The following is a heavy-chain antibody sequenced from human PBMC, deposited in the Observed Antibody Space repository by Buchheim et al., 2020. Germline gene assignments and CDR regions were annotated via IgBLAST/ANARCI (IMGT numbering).Heavy chain of an antibody. CDR2: INPSVGST. D-gene: IGHD2-15*01. V-gene: IGHV1-46*03. Sequence: QVQLVQSGAEVKKPGASVKVSCKTSGYTFTNYYMHWVRQAPGQGLEWMGIINPSVGSTSYAQKFQGRVTMTRDTSTSAVYMELSSLRSEDTAVYYCAREDVAVAARKCYFDSWGQGTL. CDR3: AREDVAVAARKCYFDS. CDR1: GYTFTNYY. J-gene: IGHJ4*02.